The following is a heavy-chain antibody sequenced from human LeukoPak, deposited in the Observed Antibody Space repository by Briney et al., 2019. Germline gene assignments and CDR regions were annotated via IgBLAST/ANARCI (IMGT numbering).Heavy chain of an antibody. CDR1: GDSISSYY. CDR3: ARDVVGGGTFDY. Sequence: SETLSLTCTVSGDSISSYYWSWIRQPPGKGLEGIGCSYYSGSTNYNPSLKSRVTISVDTSKNQFSQKLSSVTAADTAVYYCARDVVGGGTFDYWGQGTLVTVSS. CDR2: SYYSGST. D-gene: IGHD1-26*01. V-gene: IGHV4-59*01. J-gene: IGHJ4*02.